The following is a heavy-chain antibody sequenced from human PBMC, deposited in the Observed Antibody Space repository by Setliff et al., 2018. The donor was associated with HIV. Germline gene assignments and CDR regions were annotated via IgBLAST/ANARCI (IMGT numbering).Heavy chain of an antibody. J-gene: IGHJ4*02. CDR1: GGSITGHY. V-gene: IGHV4-59*11. CDR2: IHYSGSS. CDR3: ARQVGNKVLFDS. D-gene: IGHD7-27*01. Sequence: SETLSLTCTVSGGSITGHYWSWIRQPPGKGLEWIGYIHYSGSSNYNPSLKSRVSISLDTSKNQLSLKLSSVTAADTAVYYCARQVGNKVLFDSWGQGTLVTVSS.